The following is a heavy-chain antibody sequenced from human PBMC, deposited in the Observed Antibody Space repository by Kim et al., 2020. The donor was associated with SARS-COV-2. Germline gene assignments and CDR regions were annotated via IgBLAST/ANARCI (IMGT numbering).Heavy chain of an antibody. J-gene: IGHJ4*02. CDR3: AQGGVIPAALRG. V-gene: IGHV3-23*01. Sequence: GGSLRLSCAASGFTFSIYAMTWVRQAPGKGLEWVSAISGSGTTTPYADSVKGRFTISRDNSRDTLYLQMNSLRADDTAVYYCAQGGVIPAALRGWGQGTL. D-gene: IGHD2-2*01. CDR2: ISGSGTTT. CDR1: GFTFSIYA.